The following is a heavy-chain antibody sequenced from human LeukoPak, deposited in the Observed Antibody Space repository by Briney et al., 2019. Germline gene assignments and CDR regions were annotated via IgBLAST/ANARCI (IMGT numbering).Heavy chain of an antibody. Sequence: PGGSLRLSCAASGFTFSSYTMNWVRQAPGKGLDWVSSISSGSSYIYYADSVKGRFTISRDNAKNSLYLQLNSLRAEDTAVYYCARDSVAAPGGSPIDYWGQGTLVTVSS. CDR3: ARDSVAAPGGSPIDY. CDR1: GFTFSSYT. J-gene: IGHJ4*02. D-gene: IGHD6-13*01. CDR2: ISSGSSYI. V-gene: IGHV3-21*01.